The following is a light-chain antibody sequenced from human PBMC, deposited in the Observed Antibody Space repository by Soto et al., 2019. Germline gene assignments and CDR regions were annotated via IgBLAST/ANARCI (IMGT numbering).Light chain of an antibody. CDR1: SSDVGSYDR. CDR3: SSYTFSTSYA. Sequence: QSALTQPPSVSGSPGQSVTISCTGTSSDVGSYDRVSWYQQAPGTAPKLMIYEVSNRPSGVPDRFSGSKSGNTASLTISGLQAEDEADYYCSSYTFSTSYAFGTGTKVTVL. J-gene: IGLJ1*01. CDR2: EVS. V-gene: IGLV2-18*02.